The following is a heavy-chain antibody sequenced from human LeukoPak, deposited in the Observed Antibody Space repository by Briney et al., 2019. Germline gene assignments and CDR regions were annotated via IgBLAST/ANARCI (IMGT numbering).Heavy chain of an antibody. CDR3: AKDRSHRSFDY. V-gene: IGHV3-74*01. Sequence: GGSLRLSCAASGFTFSSYWMHWVRQAPGKGLVWVSRINSDGSSTSYADSVKGRFTISRDNSKNTLYLQMNSLRAEDTAVYYCAKDRSHRSFDYWGQGTLVTVSS. D-gene: IGHD1-14*01. CDR2: INSDGSST. J-gene: IGHJ4*02. CDR1: GFTFSSYW.